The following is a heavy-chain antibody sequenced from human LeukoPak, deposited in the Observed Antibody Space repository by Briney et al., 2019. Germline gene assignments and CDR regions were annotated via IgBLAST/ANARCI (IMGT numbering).Heavy chain of an antibody. CDR1: GYTFTGYY. CDR2: INPNSGGT. D-gene: IGHD3-3*01. V-gene: IGHV1-2*02. J-gene: IGHJ4*02. Sequence: ASVKVSCKASGYTFTGYYMHWVRQAPGQGLEWMGWINPNSGGTNYAQKFQGRVTMTRDTSISTAYMELRSLRSDDTAVYYCARNYDFWSGYYYFDYWGQGTLVTVSS. CDR3: ARNYDFWSGYYYFDY.